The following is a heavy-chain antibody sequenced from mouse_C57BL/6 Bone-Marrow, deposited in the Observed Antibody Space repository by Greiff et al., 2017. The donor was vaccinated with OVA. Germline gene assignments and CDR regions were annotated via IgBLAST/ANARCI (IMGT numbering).Heavy chain of an antibody. J-gene: IGHJ3*01. CDR1: GYAFSSYW. Sequence: QVQLQQSGAELVKPGASVKISCKASGYAFSSYWMNWVKQRPGKGLEWIGQIYPGDGDTNYNGKFKGKATLTADKSTSTAYMQLSSLTSEDSAVYFCARSGGEDYDRFAYWGQGTLVTVSA. CDR2: IYPGDGDT. CDR3: ARSGGEDYDRFAY. D-gene: IGHD2-4*01. V-gene: IGHV1-80*01.